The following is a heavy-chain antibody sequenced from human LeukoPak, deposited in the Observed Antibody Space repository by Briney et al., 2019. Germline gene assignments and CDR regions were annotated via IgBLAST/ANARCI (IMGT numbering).Heavy chain of an antibody. V-gene: IGHV3-30*03. D-gene: IGHD2-2*01. CDR2: ISYDGSNE. J-gene: IGHJ5*02. CDR1: GFTFSSYG. CDR3: ARGRAVHIVVVPAAPGWFDP. Sequence: PGGSLRLSCAASGFTFSSYGMHWVRQAPGKGLEWVAVISYDGSNEYYADSVKGRFTISRDNSKNTLYLQMNSLRAEDTAVYYCARGRAVHIVVVPAAPGWFDPWGQGTLVTVSS.